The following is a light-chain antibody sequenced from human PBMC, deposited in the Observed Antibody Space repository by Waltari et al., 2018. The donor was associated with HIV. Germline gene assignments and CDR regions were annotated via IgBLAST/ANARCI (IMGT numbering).Light chain of an antibody. V-gene: IGLV2-8*01. CDR2: EVT. J-gene: IGLJ3*02. CDR3: SSYGDSLRVL. CDR1: SSAIGAFDH. Sequence: QSALTQPPSASGSLGQSVTISCIGSSSAIGAFDHVSWFQQHPRIAPKLLLYEVTRRPSTVSDRCSGSRSGMTAFLTVAGLQPDDEATYFCSSYGDSLRVLFGGGTNVTVL.